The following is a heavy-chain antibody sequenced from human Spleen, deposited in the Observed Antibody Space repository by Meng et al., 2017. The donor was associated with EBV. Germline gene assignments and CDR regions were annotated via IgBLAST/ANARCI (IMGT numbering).Heavy chain of an antibody. CDR3: ARDFHYYDSSGYFDY. V-gene: IGHV4-39*07. J-gene: IGHJ4*02. Sequence: HVQEPGPARVKPSETLSLPCTCSGGSISSSSYYWGWIRQPPGKGLEWIGRIYYSGSTYYNPSLKSRVTISVDTSKNQFSLKLSSVTAADTAVYYCARDFHYYDSSGYFDYWGQGTLVTVSS. D-gene: IGHD3-22*01. CDR1: GGSISSSSYY. CDR2: IYYSGST.